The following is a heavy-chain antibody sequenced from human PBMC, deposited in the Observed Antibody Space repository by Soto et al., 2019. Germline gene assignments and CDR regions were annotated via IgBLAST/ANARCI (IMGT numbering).Heavy chain of an antibody. Sequence: GGSVRLSCAASGFTLRSYAMSWVRQAPGKGLEWVSAISGSGGSTYYADSVKGRFTISRDNSKNTLYLQMNSLRAEDTAVYYCAKDSSSWPHYFDYWGQVPRVTFSS. CDR2: ISGSGGST. CDR3: AKDSSSWPHYFDY. D-gene: IGHD6-13*01. CDR1: GFTLRSYA. V-gene: IGHV3-23*01. J-gene: IGHJ4*02.